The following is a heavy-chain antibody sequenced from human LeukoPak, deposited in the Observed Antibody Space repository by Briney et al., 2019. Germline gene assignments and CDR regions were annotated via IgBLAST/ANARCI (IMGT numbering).Heavy chain of an antibody. J-gene: IGHJ6*02. Sequence: GESLKISCKGSGYSFTSYWIGWVRQMPGKGLEWMGIIYPGDSDTRYSPSFQGQVTISADKSISTAYLQWSSLKASDTAMYYCARLDQYCSSTSCYAPYYCGMDVWGQGTTVTVSS. D-gene: IGHD2-2*01. V-gene: IGHV5-51*01. CDR3: ARLDQYCSSTSCYAPYYCGMDV. CDR1: GYSFTSYW. CDR2: IYPGDSDT.